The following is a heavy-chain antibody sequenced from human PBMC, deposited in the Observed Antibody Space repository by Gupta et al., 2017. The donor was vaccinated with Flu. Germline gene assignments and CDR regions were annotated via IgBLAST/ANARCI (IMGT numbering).Heavy chain of an antibody. Sequence: EIQLLESGGGLVQPGGSLRLPCVASGFIFRNYAMTWVRQAPGKGLEWVSTINGDGGTTYYAESVKGRFTISRDNSKNTLYLEMSSLRVDDTAMYYCGRLQGFPVAVFIDYWGPGVLVTVSS. V-gene: IGHV3-23*01. CDR2: INGDGGTT. D-gene: IGHD2-8*01. CDR3: GRLQGFPVAVFIDY. CDR1: GFIFRNYA. J-gene: IGHJ4*02.